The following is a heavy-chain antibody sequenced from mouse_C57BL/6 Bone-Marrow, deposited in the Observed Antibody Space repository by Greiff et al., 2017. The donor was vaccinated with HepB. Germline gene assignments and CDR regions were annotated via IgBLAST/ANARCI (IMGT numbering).Heavy chain of an antibody. J-gene: IGHJ4*01. CDR3: ARSAPLYYSNPYYAMDY. Sequence: QVQLQQSGAELVKPGASVKLSCKASGYTFTSYWMQWVKQRPGQGLEWIGEIDPSDSYTNYNQKFKGKATLTVDTSSSTAYMQLSSLTSEDSAVYYCARSAPLYYSNPYYAMDYWGQGTSVTVSS. CDR2: IDPSDSYT. D-gene: IGHD2-5*01. V-gene: IGHV1-50*01. CDR1: GYTFTSYW.